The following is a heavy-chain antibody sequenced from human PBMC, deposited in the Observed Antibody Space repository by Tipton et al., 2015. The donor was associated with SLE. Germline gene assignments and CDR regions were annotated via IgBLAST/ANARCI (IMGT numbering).Heavy chain of an antibody. Sequence: SLRLSCVASGFRFSSYWIHWVRQAPGKGLVWVSRVSHDDSGAMYADSVKGRFTMSRDNAKNTVYLQMNSLRGDDAGVYYCARGNVWSGYYDFWGQGTLVAVSS. CDR2: VSHDDSGA. V-gene: IGHV3-74*03. J-gene: IGHJ4*02. CDR3: ARGNVWSGYYDF. D-gene: IGHD3-3*01. CDR1: GFRFSSYW.